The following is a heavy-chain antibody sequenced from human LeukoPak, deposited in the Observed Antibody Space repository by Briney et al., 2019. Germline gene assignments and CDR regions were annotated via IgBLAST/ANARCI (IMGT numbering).Heavy chain of an antibody. Sequence: SETLSLTCTVSGYSISSGFYWGWIRQPPGKGLECIGSIYHSGSTYYNPSLKSRATISVDTSKNQFSLNLSSVTAADTAMYYCARAVGTSRNFFDYWGQGTLVTVSS. CDR1: GYSISSGFY. CDR2: IYHSGST. J-gene: IGHJ4*02. CDR3: ARAVGTSRNFFDY. D-gene: IGHD4-23*01. V-gene: IGHV4-38-2*02.